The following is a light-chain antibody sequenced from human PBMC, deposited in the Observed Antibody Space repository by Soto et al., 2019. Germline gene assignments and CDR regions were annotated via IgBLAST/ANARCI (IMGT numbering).Light chain of an antibody. CDR2: EVS. CDR1: SSDIGGYNY. J-gene: IGLJ1*01. V-gene: IGLV2-14*01. CDR3: SSYTSSSTLV. Sequence: QSVLTQPASVSWSPGQSITISCTGTSSDIGGYNYVSWYQQHPSKTPKIMNYEVSNRPSGVSNRFSGSKSGNTASLTISGLQAEDEADYYCSSYTSSSTLVFGTGTKVTVL.